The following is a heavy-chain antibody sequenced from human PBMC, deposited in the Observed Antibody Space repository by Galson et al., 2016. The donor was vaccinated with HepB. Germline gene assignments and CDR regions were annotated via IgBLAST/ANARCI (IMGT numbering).Heavy chain of an antibody. D-gene: IGHD3-10*01. J-gene: IGHJ6*03. V-gene: IGHV1-18*01. CDR1: GGTFSNFA. CDR2: ISAHNGNT. CDR3: VRVDGWLHYYYMDV. Sequence: SVKVSCKASGGTFSNFAITWVRQAPVHGLEWMGWISAHNGNTNYAQKLQGRVTMTTDTSTSTAYMELRSLRSDDTADYSCVRVDGWLHYYYMDVWGKGTTVTVSS.